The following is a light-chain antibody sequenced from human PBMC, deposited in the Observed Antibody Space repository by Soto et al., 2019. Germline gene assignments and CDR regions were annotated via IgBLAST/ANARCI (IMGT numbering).Light chain of an antibody. V-gene: IGKV3-20*01. CDR1: QSVTSGS. CDR2: GAS. CDR3: QDYGSSRT. J-gene: IGKJ1*01. Sequence: EVVLTQSPGTLSLSPGERATLSCRASQSVTSGSLAWYQQKPGQAPRLLIYGASSRATGIPDRFSGSGSGTDFTLTISRLEPEDFAVYYCQDYGSSRTFGQGTKWISN.